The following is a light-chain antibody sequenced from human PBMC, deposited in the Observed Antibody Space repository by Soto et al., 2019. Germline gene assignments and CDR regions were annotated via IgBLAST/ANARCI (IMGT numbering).Light chain of an antibody. Sequence: QPVLTQSPSASASLGASVKLTCTLSSGHSNYAIAWHQQQAEKGPRYLMKLTSDGSHTKGDEIPDRFSGSSSGAERYLTISSLHSADEADYYCQTWGTGVVFGGGTKLTVL. CDR1: SGHSNYA. CDR2: LTSDGSH. CDR3: QTWGTGVV. V-gene: IGLV4-69*01. J-gene: IGLJ2*01.